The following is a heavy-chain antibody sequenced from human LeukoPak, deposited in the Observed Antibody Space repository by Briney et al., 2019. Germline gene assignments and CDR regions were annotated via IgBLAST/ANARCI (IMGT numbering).Heavy chain of an antibody. J-gene: IGHJ4*02. V-gene: IGHV4-59*12. CDR3: AKTAVDSSGYPYYFDY. Sequence: SETLSLTCAVYGGSFSGYYWSWIRQPPGKGLEWIGYIYYSGSTNYNPSLKSRVTISVDTSKNQFSLKLSSVTAADTAVYYCAKTAVDSSGYPYYFDYWGQGTLVTVSS. CDR2: IYYSGST. CDR1: GGSFSGYY. D-gene: IGHD3-22*01.